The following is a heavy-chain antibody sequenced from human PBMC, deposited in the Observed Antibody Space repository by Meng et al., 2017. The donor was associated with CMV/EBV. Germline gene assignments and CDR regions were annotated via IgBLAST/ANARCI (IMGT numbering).Heavy chain of an antibody. J-gene: IGHJ3*02. D-gene: IGHD5-24*01. CDR2: INPNSGGT. CDR1: GYTFTGYY. V-gene: IGHV1-2*02. Sequence: ASVKVSCKASGYTFTGYYMHWVRQAPGQGLEWMGWINPNSGGTNYAQKFQGRVTMTRDTSISTAYMELSRLRSDDPAVYYCARKSRWLTRGDAFDIWGQGTMVTVSS. CDR3: ARKSRWLTRGDAFDI.